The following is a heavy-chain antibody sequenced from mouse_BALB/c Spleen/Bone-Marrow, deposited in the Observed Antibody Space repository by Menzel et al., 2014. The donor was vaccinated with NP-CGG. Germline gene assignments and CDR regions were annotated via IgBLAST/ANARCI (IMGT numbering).Heavy chain of an antibody. D-gene: IGHD2-3*01. CDR1: GHTFTSYW. V-gene: IGHV1-7*01. Sequence: QVQLQQSGAELAKPGASVKMSCKASGHTFTSYWMHWVKQRPGQGLEWIGYINPSTGYTEYNQKFKDKATLTADKSSSTAYMQLSSLTSEDSAVCYCAREIYAGYYFDYWGQGTTLTVSS. CDR2: INPSTGYT. CDR3: AREIYAGYYFDY. J-gene: IGHJ2*01.